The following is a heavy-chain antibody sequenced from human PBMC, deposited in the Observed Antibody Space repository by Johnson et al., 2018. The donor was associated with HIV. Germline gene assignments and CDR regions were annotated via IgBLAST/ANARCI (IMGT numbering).Heavy chain of an antibody. CDR3: ARELWELNAFDI. CDR1: GFTFSNVW. D-gene: IGHD1-26*01. V-gene: IGHV3-15*01. Sequence: EQLVESGGGLVKPGGSLRLSCAASGFTFSNVWMSWVRQTPGKGLEWVGRIKSKTDGGTTDYAAPVKGRFTISRDESKNTAYLQMGSLRVEDTAVYYCARELWELNAFDIWGQGTLVTVSS. CDR2: IKSKTDGGTT. J-gene: IGHJ3*02.